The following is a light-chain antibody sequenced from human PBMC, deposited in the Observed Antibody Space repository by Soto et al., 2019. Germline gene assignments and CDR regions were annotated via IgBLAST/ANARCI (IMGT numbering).Light chain of an antibody. CDR3: QQYGRSPDWAPWT. CDR1: QSVSSCN. V-gene: IGKV3-20*01. CDR2: GAS. J-gene: IGKJ1*01. Sequence: EVVLTQSPGTLSLSPGERATLSCRASQSVSSCNLAWYQQKPGQAPRLLIYGASNRATGVPDRFSGSGSGTDFSLSISRLEPEDFAVYYCQQYGRSPDWAPWTFGQGTKVEIK.